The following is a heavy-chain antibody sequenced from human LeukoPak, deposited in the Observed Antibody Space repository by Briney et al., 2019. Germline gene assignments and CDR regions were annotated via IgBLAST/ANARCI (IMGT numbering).Heavy chain of an antibody. J-gene: IGHJ4*01. CDR3: ARDWKADF. V-gene: IGHV3-23*01. Sequence: PGGSLRLSCATSGFTFSTYAMTWVRQAPGKGLEWVSAIDIYSAKTNYADSVKGRFTISRDNSKNTLYLQMNSLRGEDTAIYYCARDWKADFWGHGTPVTVSS. CDR1: GFTFSTYA. CDR2: IDIYSAKT. D-gene: IGHD1-1*01.